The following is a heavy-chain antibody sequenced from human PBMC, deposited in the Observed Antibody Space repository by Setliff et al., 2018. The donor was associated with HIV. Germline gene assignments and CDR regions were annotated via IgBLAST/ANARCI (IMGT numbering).Heavy chain of an antibody. CDR3: ARDGDYYASGNYLD. V-gene: IGHV1-2*02. Sequence: ASVKVSCKTSGYTFTGYYIHWVRQAPGQGLEWMGWIDPNTGGTKYSQKFQGRVTMTRDTSISTAFMELRRLRSDDTAFYYCARDGDYYASGNYLDWGQGTQVTVSS. CDR1: GYTFTGYY. J-gene: IGHJ4*02. CDR2: IDPNTGGT. D-gene: IGHD3-10*01.